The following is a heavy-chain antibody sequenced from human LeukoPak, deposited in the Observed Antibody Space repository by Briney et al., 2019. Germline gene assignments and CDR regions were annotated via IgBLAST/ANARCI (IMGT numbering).Heavy chain of an antibody. Sequence: DPGGSLRLSCAASGFTFSSYWLHWVRQAPGKGLVWVSRIKGDERSTNYADSVKGRFTISRDNAKNTVYLEMNSLRAEDTAVYYWARDESLWEIPHWGQGTLVTVSS. CDR2: IKGDERST. V-gene: IGHV3-74*01. J-gene: IGHJ4*02. D-gene: IGHD3-16*01. CDR1: GFTFSSYW. CDR3: ARDESLWEIPH.